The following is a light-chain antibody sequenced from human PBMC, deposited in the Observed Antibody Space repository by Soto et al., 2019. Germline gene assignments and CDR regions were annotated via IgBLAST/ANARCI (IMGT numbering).Light chain of an antibody. CDR3: QHYNSYSEA. Sequence: DIQMTHSPSSLSASVGDRVTITCRASQSISSYLNWYQQKPGKAPKLLIYAASSSQSGVPSRFSGSGSGTEFTLTISSLQPDDFATYYCQHYNSYSEAFGQGTKVDIK. V-gene: IGKV1-39*01. CDR2: AAS. J-gene: IGKJ1*01. CDR1: QSISSY.